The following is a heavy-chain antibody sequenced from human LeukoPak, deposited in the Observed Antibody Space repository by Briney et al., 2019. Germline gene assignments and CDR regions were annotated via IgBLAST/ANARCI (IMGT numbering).Heavy chain of an antibody. V-gene: IGHV4-39*01. CDR1: GGSISSSTYY. J-gene: IGHJ5*02. CDR3: AILGTGSS. D-gene: IGHD3-10*01. Sequence: SESLSLTCTVSGGSISSSTYYWGWIRQPPGRGLEWIGTIYYRGSTYYNPSLKSRVTISVDTSNNQFSLRLSSVTAADTAVYYCAILGTGSSWGQGTLVTVSS. CDR2: IYYRGST.